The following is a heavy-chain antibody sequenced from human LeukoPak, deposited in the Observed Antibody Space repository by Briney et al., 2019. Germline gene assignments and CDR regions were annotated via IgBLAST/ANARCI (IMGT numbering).Heavy chain of an antibody. Sequence: ASVKVSCKASGYTFTGYYMHWVRQAPGQGLEWMGWINPNSGGTNYAQKLQSRVTMTRDTSISTAYMELSRLRSDDTAVYYCARDRSGYSSSWYGDYFDYWGQGTLVTVSS. V-gene: IGHV1-2*02. CDR1: GYTFTGYY. D-gene: IGHD6-13*01. CDR2: INPNSGGT. CDR3: ARDRSGYSSSWYGDYFDY. J-gene: IGHJ4*02.